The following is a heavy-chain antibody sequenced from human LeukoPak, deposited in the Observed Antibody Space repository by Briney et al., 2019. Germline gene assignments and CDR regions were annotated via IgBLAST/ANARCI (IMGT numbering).Heavy chain of an antibody. CDR3: AREIFGVVYFDY. V-gene: IGHV4-4*08. Sequence: PSETLTLTCTVSDGSISSYYWSWIRQPPGKGLEWIGRIYTSGSTNYNPSLKSRVTISVDTSKNQFSLKLSSVTAADTAVYYCAREIFGVVYFDYWGQGTLVTVSS. CDR1: DGSISSYY. J-gene: IGHJ4*02. CDR2: IYTSGST. D-gene: IGHD3-3*01.